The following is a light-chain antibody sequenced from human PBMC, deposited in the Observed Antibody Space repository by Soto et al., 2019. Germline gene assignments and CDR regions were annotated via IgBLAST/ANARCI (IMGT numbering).Light chain of an antibody. V-gene: IGKV3-20*01. J-gene: IGKJ4*01. CDR3: QQYDSYPLT. CDR1: QTVRNNY. Sequence: EFVLTQSPGTLSLSPGERATLSCRASQTVRNNYLAWYQQKPGQAPRLLIYDASSRAIGIPDRFSGGGSGTDFTLTISSLQPEDFATYYCQQYDSYPLTFGGGTKVDIK. CDR2: DAS.